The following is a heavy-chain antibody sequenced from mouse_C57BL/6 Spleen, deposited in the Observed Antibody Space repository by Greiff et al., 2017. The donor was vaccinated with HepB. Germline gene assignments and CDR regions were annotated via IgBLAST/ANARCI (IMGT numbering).Heavy chain of an antibody. J-gene: IGHJ1*03. Sequence: VQLQQSVAELVRPGASVKLSCTASGFNIKNTYMHWVKQRPEQGLGWIGRIDPANGNTKYAPKFQGKATITADTSSNTAYLQLSSLTSEETAIYYCARVITTVDWYFDVWGTGTTVTVSS. V-gene: IGHV14-3*01. D-gene: IGHD1-1*01. CDR2: IDPANGNT. CDR1: GFNIKNTY. CDR3: ARVITTVDWYFDV.